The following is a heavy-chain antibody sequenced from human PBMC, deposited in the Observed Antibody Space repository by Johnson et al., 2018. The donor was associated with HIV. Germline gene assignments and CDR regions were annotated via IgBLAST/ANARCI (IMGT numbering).Heavy chain of an antibody. CDR3: ARVRSGRENAVDI. Sequence: QMLLVESGGDVVQPGRSLRLSCAASGFTFRSYAMHWVRQAPGKGLEWVAAIGYDGNDKDYADSVKGRFTISRDNSRNTLYLHLNSLRAVDTAVYYCARVRSGRENAVDIWGQGTMVTVSS. J-gene: IGHJ3*02. D-gene: IGHD1-26*01. CDR2: IGYDGNDK. V-gene: IGHV3-30*04. CDR1: GFTFRSYA.